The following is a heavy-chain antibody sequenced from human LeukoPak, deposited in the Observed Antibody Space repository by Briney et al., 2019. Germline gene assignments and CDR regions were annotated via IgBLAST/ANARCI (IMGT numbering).Heavy chain of an antibody. Sequence: GRSLRLSCAASGFTFSSYGMHWVRQAPGKGLEWVAVTWYDGSNKYYADSVEGRFTISRDNSKNTLYLQMNSLRAEDTAVYYCARPTYSGSYYWFDYWGQGTLVTVSS. CDR1: GFTFSSYG. J-gene: IGHJ4*02. CDR2: TWYDGSNK. V-gene: IGHV3-33*01. D-gene: IGHD1-26*01. CDR3: ARPTYSGSYYWFDY.